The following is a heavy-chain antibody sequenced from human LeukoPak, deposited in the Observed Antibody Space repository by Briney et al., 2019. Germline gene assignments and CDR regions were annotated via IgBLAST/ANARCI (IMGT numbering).Heavy chain of an antibody. Sequence: PSETLSLTCTVSGGSISSSGSYWGWIRQPPGKGLEWIGSMYYSGNTYNPSLKSRVTISVDTSKNQFSLNLTSVNAADTAVYYCARVMAARREDLNWFGPWGQGTLVTVSS. D-gene: IGHD6-6*01. J-gene: IGHJ5*02. CDR3: ARVMAARREDLNWFGP. CDR1: GGSISSSGSY. V-gene: IGHV4-39*07. CDR2: MYYSGNT.